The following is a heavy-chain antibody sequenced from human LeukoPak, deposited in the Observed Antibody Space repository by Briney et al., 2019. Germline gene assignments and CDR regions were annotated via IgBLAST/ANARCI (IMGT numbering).Heavy chain of an antibody. CDR1: GLTVSSNY. Sequence: GGSLRLSCVASGLTVSSNYMSWVRQAPGKGLEWVSVIYSAGNTHYADSVKGRFTISRHNSENTLYLQMNSLRVEDTAVYYCARGGTPGYSSGRIDYWGQGTLVTVSS. D-gene: IGHD6-19*01. V-gene: IGHV3-53*04. CDR2: IYSAGNT. J-gene: IGHJ4*02. CDR3: ARGGTPGYSSGRIDY.